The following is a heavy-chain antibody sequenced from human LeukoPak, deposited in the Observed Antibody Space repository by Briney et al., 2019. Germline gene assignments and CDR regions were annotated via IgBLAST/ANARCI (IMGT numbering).Heavy chain of an antibody. D-gene: IGHD6-13*01. J-gene: IGHJ5*02. CDR2: INPNSGGT. CDR3: ARDSGYSSSWYSPTRWFDP. V-gene: IGHV1-2*02. CDR1: GYTFTGYY. Sequence: ASVKVSCKASGYTFTGYYMHWVRQAPGQGLEWMGWINPNSGGTNYAQKFQGRVTMTRDTSISTAYMELSRLRSDDTAVYYCARDSGYSSSWYSPTRWFDPWGQGTLVTVSS.